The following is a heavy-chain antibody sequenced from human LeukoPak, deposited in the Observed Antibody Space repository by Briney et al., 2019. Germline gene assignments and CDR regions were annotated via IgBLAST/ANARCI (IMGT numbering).Heavy chain of an antibody. CDR2: VKQDGSEK. CDR3: ARIGPTITMVRGVIAYFDY. D-gene: IGHD3-10*01. J-gene: IGHJ4*02. CDR1: GFTFSSYW. V-gene: IGHV3-7*01. Sequence: PGGSLRLSCAASGFTFSSYWMSWVRQAPGKGLEWVANVKQDGSEKYYVDSVKGRFTISRDNAKNSLYLQMNSLRAEDTAVYYCARIGPTITMVRGVIAYFDYWGQGTLVTVSS.